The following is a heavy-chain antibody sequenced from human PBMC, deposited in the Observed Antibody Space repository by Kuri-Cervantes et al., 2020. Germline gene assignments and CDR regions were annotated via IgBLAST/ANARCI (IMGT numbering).Heavy chain of an antibody. V-gene: IGHV3-15*01. CDR3: TTGGAVAGYYYYYYMDV. CDR2: IKTESEGGTA. D-gene: IGHD6-19*01. CDR1: GFSFNNAW. Sequence: GESLKISCEASGFSFNNAWMTWVRQAPGKGLEWVGRIKTESEGGTADYAAPVKGRFTISRDDSKNTLYLQMNSLKTEDTAVYYCTTGGAVAGYYYYYYMDVWGKGTTVTVSS. J-gene: IGHJ6*03.